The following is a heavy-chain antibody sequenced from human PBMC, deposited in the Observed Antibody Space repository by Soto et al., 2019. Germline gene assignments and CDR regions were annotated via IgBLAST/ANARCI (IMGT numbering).Heavy chain of an antibody. V-gene: IGHV1-69*01. CDR3: ARDLEVVVLGVDHYYYYGMDV. Sequence: QVQLVQSGAEVKEPGSSVKVSCKPSGGTFSSFAISWVRQAPGQGLEWMGGIIPIFETANYAQKFQGRVTITADEITGTAYMELRSLRSEDTGVYYCARDLEVVVLGVDHYYYYGMDVWGQGTTVTVSS. D-gene: IGHD2-15*01. J-gene: IGHJ6*02. CDR2: IIPIFETA. CDR1: GGTFSSFA.